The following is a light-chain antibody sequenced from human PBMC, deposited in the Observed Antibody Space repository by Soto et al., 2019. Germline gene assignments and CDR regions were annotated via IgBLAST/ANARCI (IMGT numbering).Light chain of an antibody. CDR3: HQRSNWPPLT. CDR1: QSVSSY. CDR2: DAS. Sequence: EIVLTQSPATLSLSPGERATLSCRASQSVSSYLAWYQQKPGQAPRLLIYDASNRATGIPPRFSGXXXXTXXXXPISSLVPEEFAVYYCHQRSNWPPLTFGRGTKVQIK. V-gene: IGKV3-11*01. J-gene: IGKJ1*01.